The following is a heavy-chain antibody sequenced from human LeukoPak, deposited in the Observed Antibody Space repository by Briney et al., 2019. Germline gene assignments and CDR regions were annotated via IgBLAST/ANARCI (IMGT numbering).Heavy chain of an antibody. CDR1: GFTFDDYA. J-gene: IGHJ4*02. V-gene: IGHV3-43*02. D-gene: IGHD2-15*01. Sequence: GGSLRLSCAASGFTFDDYAKHWVCQAPGKGLEWVSLISGDGGSTYYADSVKGRFTISRDNSKNSLYLQMNSLRTEDTALYYCAKDIGGGGSCYDYWGQGTLVTVSS. CDR3: AKDIGGGGSCYDY. CDR2: ISGDGGST.